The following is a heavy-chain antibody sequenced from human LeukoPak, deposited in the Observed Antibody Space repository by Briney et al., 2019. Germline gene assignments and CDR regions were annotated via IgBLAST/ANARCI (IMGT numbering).Heavy chain of an antibody. D-gene: IGHD2-15*01. Sequence: GRSLRLSCAASGFTFGTYAMHWVRQAPGKGLEWVSGISWDSGNTHYADSVKGRFTISRDNAKNFLYLQMNSLRVEDTALYYCAKSGQYCSGGSCQNWFDPWGQGTLVTVSS. J-gene: IGHJ5*02. CDR3: AKSGQYCSGGSCQNWFDP. CDR2: ISWDSGNT. CDR1: GFTFGTYA. V-gene: IGHV3-9*01.